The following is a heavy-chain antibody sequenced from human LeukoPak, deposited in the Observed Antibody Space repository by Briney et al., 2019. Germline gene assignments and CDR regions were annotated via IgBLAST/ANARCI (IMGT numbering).Heavy chain of an antibody. CDR2: INHSGST. J-gene: IGHJ4*01. CDR3: ARGVGYNYGYYFDY. Sequence: SETLSLTCAVYGGSFGDYYWSWIRQPPGKGLEWIGEINHSGSTNYNPSPKSRVPISVDTSKNQFSLKLSSVTAADPAVFYCARGVGYNYGYYFDYWGQGTLVTVSS. CDR1: GGSFGDYY. V-gene: IGHV4-34*01. D-gene: IGHD3-10*01.